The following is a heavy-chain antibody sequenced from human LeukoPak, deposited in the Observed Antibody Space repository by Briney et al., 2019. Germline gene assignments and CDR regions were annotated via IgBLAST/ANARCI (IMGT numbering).Heavy chain of an antibody. J-gene: IGHJ4*02. CDR2: ISGSGGST. CDR1: GFTFSSYA. Sequence: GGSLRLSCAASGFTFSSYAMSWVRQAPGKGLEWVSAISGSGGSTYYADSVKGRFTISRDNSKNTLYLQMNSLRAEDTAVYYRASFYSRGYDGYWGQGTLVTVSS. CDR3: ASFYSRGYDGY. V-gene: IGHV3-23*01. D-gene: IGHD5-12*01.